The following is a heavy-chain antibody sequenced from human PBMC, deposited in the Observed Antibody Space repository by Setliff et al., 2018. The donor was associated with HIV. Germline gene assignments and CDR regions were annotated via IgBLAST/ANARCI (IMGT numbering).Heavy chain of an antibody. V-gene: IGHV1-18*01. CDR3: ASRAWDSSGYYYWFDP. J-gene: IGHJ5*02. CDR1: GYTFTSYG. D-gene: IGHD3-22*01. Sequence: GASVKVSCKASGYTFTSYGISWVRQAPGQGLEWMGWISAYNGNTNYAQKLQGRVTMTTDTSTSTAYMELRSLRSDDTAVYYCASRAWDSSGYYYWFDPWGQGTLVTVSS. CDR2: ISAYNGNT.